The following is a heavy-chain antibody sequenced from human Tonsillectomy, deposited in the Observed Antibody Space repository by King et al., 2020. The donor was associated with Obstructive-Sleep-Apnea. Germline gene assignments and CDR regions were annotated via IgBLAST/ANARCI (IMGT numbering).Heavy chain of an antibody. Sequence: VQLVESGGGLLQPGGSLGLSCVASGFAFSNYALSWVRQAPGKGLEWVSAISGSGGTTYYAVSVQGRFTISRDKSNNTLYLQMNSLGADDTVVYYCARAAFYYGSGSSWYFDLWGRGTLVTVSS. D-gene: IGHD3-10*01. J-gene: IGHJ2*01. CDR1: GFAFSNYA. CDR2: ISGSGGTT. CDR3: ARAAFYYGSGSSWYFDL. V-gene: IGHV3-23*04.